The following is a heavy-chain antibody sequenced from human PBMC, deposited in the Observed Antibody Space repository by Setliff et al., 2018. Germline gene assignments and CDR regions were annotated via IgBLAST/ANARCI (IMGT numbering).Heavy chain of an antibody. CDR1: GGSISSCY. J-gene: IGHJ4*02. Sequence: SETLSLTRTVSGGSISSCYWSWIRQPAGKGLEWIGHIYIGGSANYNPSLKSRVTMSIDTSKNQFSLKLNSVTAADTAVYYCARSFSRREKFLLDYWGQGALVTVSS. CDR3: ARSFSRREKFLLDY. CDR2: IYIGGSA. V-gene: IGHV4-4*07.